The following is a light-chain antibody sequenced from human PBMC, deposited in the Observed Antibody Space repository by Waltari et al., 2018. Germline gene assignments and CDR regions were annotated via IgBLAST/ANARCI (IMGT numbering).Light chain of an antibody. J-gene: IGLJ2*01. CDR1: MNDLLIYNH. CDR2: DLT. CDR3: CSYAGSYTVV. Sequence: QSALTQPRSVSGSPGQSVTISCTATMNDLLIYNHVSCYQQHPGQAPKPTIYDLTKRPSGVPDRFAASKSGSTASLTISGLQAEDEADYHCCSYAGSYTVVFGGGTKLTVL. V-gene: IGLV2-11*01.